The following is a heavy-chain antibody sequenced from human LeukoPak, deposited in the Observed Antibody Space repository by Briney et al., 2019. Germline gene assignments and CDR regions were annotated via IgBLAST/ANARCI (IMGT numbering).Heavy chain of an antibody. D-gene: IGHD5-12*01. J-gene: IGHJ4*02. CDR3: AKAVSGNYIKGFDY. CDR1: GFTFSSYA. V-gene: IGHV3-23*01. CDR2: ISGSGGST. Sequence: GGSLRLSCAASGFTFSSYAMSWVRQAPGKGQEWVSAISGSGGSTYYADSVKGRFTISRDNSKNTLYLQMNSLRAEDTAVYYCAKAVSGNYIKGFDYWGQGTLVTVSS.